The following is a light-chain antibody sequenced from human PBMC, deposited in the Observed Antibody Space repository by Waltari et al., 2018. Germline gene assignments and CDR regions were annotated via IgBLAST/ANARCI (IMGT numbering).Light chain of an antibody. CDR2: DAS. CDR3: QQSYSTPREAWIT. CDR1: QTVSKNY. J-gene: IGKJ3*01. V-gene: IGKV3D-20*02. Sequence: EIVLTQSPGTLSLSPGERATLSCRASQTVSKNYLAWYQQKPGQAPRLLIDDASNRDTGIPDRFSGSGSGTDFTLTISSLQPEDFATYYCQQSYSTPREAWITFGPGTKVDIK.